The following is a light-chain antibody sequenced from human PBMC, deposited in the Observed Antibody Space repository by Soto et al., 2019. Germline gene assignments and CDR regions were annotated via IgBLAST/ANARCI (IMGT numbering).Light chain of an antibody. CDR3: QQYKNGLT. J-gene: IGKJ1*01. V-gene: IGKV1-6*01. CDR2: AAS. CDR1: QGIRDD. Sequence: AIQMTQSPSSLSASVGDRVTITCRASQGIRDDLGWYQQKPGXAAKLLIYAASSLQSGFPSRFSPSGSGTDLTLTISSLQSEDFGIYYCQQYKNGLTFGQGNKVDIK.